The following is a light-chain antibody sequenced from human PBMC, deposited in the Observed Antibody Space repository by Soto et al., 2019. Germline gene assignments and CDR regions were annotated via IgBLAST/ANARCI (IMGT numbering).Light chain of an antibody. Sequence: QSVLTQARSVSGSPGQSVTISCTGTSSDVGGYNYVSWYQQHPGKAPKLMIYDVSKRPSGVPDRFSGSKSGNTASLTISGLQAEDEADYYCCSYAGSYVFGTGTKVTDL. CDR1: SSDVGGYNY. CDR2: DVS. J-gene: IGLJ1*01. V-gene: IGLV2-11*01. CDR3: CSYAGSYV.